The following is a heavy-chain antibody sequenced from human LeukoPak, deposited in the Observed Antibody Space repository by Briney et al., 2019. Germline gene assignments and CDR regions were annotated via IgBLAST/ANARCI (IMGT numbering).Heavy chain of an antibody. CDR1: GFTFSSYS. Sequence: GGSLRLSCAASGFTFSSYSMNWVRQAPGKGLEWVSSISSSSSYIYYAESVKGRFTISRDNAKNSLYLQMNSLRAEDTAVYYCARDRKYYDILTGTTGDAFDIWGQGTMVTVSS. D-gene: IGHD3-9*01. V-gene: IGHV3-21*01. CDR3: ARDRKYYDILTGTTGDAFDI. J-gene: IGHJ3*02. CDR2: ISSSSSYI.